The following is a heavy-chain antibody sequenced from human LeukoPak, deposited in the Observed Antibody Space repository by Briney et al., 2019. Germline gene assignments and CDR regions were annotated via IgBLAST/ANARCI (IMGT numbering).Heavy chain of an antibody. CDR1: GGSISSSSYY. Sequence: SETLSLTCTVSGGSISSSSYYWGWIRQPPGKGLEWIGSIYYSGSTYYNPSLKSRVAISVDTSKNQFSLKLSSVTAADTAVYYCARHPVPAAQRIFDYWRQGTLVTVSS. V-gene: IGHV4-39*01. CDR3: ARHPVPAAQRIFDY. CDR2: IYYSGST. D-gene: IGHD2-2*01. J-gene: IGHJ4*02.